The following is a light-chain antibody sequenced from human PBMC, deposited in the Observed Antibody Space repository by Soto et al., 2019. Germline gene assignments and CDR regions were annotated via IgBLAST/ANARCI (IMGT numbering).Light chain of an antibody. J-gene: IGKJ3*01. Sequence: EIVLTQSPATLSLSPGERATLSCRASQSVSSYLAWYQQKPGQAPRLLIYDASNRATGIPARFSGSGSGTDFTLTIRSLEPEDFAVYYCQQRSHWPFTFGPGTKVDIK. CDR3: QQRSHWPFT. CDR1: QSVSSY. V-gene: IGKV3-11*01. CDR2: DAS.